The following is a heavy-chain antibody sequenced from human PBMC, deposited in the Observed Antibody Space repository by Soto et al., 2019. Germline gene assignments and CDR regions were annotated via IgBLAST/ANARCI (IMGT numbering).Heavy chain of an antibody. CDR2: IIPMFDIA. J-gene: IGHJ3*02. CDR1: GGSFRTFS. D-gene: IGHD6-13*01. V-gene: IGHV1-69*02. Sequence: QVQLVQSGVEVKKPGSSVKVSCKASGGSFRTFSIFWVRQAPGQGLEWMGRIIPMFDIANYAKKFQGRVTFNATKSTGTVYMKISSLTSVEPAIYACALGIWSDDVIDNWGKGTLVTVTS. CDR3: ALGIWSDDVIDN.